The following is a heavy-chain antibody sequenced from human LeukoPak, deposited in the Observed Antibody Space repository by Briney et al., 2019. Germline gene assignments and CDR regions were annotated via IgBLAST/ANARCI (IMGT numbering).Heavy chain of an antibody. CDR1: GGTFSSYA. D-gene: IGHD2-8*01. J-gene: IGHJ6*03. V-gene: IGHV1-69*05. CDR3: ASTLETYGLWGYYMDV. Sequence: GASVKVSCKASGGTFSSYAISWVRQAPGQGLEWMGRIIPIFGTANYAQKFQGRVTITTDESTSTAYTELSSLRSEDTAVYYCASTLETYGLWGYYMDVWGKGTTVTVSS. CDR2: IIPIFGTA.